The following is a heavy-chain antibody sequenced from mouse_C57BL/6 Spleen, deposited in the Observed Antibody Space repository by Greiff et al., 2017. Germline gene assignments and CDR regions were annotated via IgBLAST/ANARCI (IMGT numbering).Heavy chain of an antibody. CDR1: GYTFTDYE. Sequence: QVQLQQPGAELVMPGASVKLSCKASGYTFTDYEMHWVKQTPVHGLEWIGAIDPETGGTAYNQKFKGKAILTADKSSSTAYMELRSLTSEDSAVYYCTRNYYFDYWGQGTTLTVSS. J-gene: IGHJ2*01. CDR3: TRNYYFDY. CDR2: IDPETGGT. V-gene: IGHV1-15*01.